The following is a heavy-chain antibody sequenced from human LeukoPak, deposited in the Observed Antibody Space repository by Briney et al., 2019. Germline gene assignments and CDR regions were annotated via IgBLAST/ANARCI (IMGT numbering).Heavy chain of an antibody. CDR3: AREGGKASAVAGPYY. CDR1: GFTFSSYS. CDR2: ISSSSSTI. V-gene: IGHV3-48*01. J-gene: IGHJ4*02. Sequence: PGGSLRLSCAASGFTFSSYSMNWVRQAPGKGLEWVSYISSSSSTIYYADSVKGRFTISRDNAKNSLYLQMNSLRAEDTAVYYCAREGGKASAVAGPYYWGQGTLVTVSS. D-gene: IGHD6-19*01.